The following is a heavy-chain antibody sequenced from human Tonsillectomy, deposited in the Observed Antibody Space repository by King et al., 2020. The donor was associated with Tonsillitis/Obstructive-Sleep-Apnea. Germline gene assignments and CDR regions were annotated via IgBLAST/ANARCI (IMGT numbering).Heavy chain of an antibody. D-gene: IGHD6-13*01. V-gene: IGHV3-30*18. Sequence: QVQLVESGGGVVQPGRSLRLSCAASGFTFSSYGMHWVRQAPGKGLEWVALISYDGSNDYYADSVKGRFTVSRDNSKNTLYLQMNSLRAEDTAVYYCAKDIEAAAGLVPAPGADYWGQGTLVTVSS. J-gene: IGHJ4*02. CDR3: AKDIEAAAGLVPAPGADY. CDR2: ISYDGSND. CDR1: GFTFSSYG.